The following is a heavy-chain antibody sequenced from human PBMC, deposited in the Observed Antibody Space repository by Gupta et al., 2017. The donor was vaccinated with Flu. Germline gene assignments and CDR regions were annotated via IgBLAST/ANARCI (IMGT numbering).Heavy chain of an antibody. D-gene: IGHD2-2*02. CDR3: ARGAPSPSGYRVFDH. Sequence: VHLVQSGAEVKTPGASVKVSCTASGYTFTGYNMLWVRQAPGQGLEWMGWVNSNKGDTNYAQKFQGRVTMTRDTSITTAYMDLSSLRSDDTAVYYCARGAPSPSGYRVFDHWGQGTLVTVSS. V-gene: IGHV1-2*02. CDR1: GYTFTGYN. CDR2: VNSNKGDT. J-gene: IGHJ4*02.